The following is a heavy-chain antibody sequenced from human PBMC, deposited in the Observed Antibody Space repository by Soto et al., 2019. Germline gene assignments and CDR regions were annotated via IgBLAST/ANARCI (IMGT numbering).Heavy chain of an antibody. Sequence: QVQLVESGGGVVQPGRSLTLSCAASGFSFSTYGMHWIRQAPGKGLEWVAVMWSNGNKNYADSVKGRFTISRDTSQNILFLHMDSLRVEDTAVYYCARDSLGGPTDFDYWGQGTLVNVSS. V-gene: IGHV3-33*01. CDR2: MWSNGNK. CDR3: ARDSLGGPTDFDY. D-gene: IGHD2-15*01. CDR1: GFSFSTYG. J-gene: IGHJ4*02.